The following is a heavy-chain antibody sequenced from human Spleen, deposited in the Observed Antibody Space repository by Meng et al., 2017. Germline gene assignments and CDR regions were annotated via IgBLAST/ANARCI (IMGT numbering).Heavy chain of an antibody. Sequence: QVHLQESGPGLVKPSRTLSLTCAVSGGSISSRNWWTWFRQPPAKGLEWIGEMFHTGSSNYTPSLKSRVSISVDTSKNQFSLKLTSVTAADTAMYYCALRFLNSFDNWGQGALVTVSS. CDR2: MFHTGSS. CDR3: ALRFLNSFDN. CDR1: GGSISSRNW. V-gene: IGHV4-4*02. J-gene: IGHJ4*02. D-gene: IGHD3-16*01.